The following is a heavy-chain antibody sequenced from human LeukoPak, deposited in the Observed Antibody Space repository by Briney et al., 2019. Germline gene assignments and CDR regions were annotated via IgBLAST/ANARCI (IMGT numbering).Heavy chain of an antibody. D-gene: IGHD1-1*01. CDR2: IKQDGSEK. V-gene: IGHV3-7*01. Sequence: GGSLRLSCAASGFTFSSYWMGWVRQAPGKGLEWVANIKQDGSEKYYVDSVKGRFTISRDNAKNSLYLQMNSLRAEDTAVYYCARDLGGTNYYYYYMDVWGKGTTVTVSS. CDR3: ARDLGGTNYYYYYMDV. CDR1: GFTFSSYW. J-gene: IGHJ6*03.